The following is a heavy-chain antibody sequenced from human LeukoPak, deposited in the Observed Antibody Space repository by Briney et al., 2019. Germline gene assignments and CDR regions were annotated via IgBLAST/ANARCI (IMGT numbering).Heavy chain of an antibody. CDR2: ISYDGSNK. Sequence: PGGALRLSCAASGFTFSPYAMTWVRQAPGKGLEWVAVISYDGSNKYYADSVKGRFTISRDNSKNTLYLQMNSLRAEDTAVYYCAKAPYYYGSGSHPYYYYYYGMDVWGQGTTVTVSS. CDR3: AKAPYYYGSGSHPYYYYYYGMDV. CDR1: GFTFSPYA. J-gene: IGHJ6*02. D-gene: IGHD3-10*01. V-gene: IGHV3-30*18.